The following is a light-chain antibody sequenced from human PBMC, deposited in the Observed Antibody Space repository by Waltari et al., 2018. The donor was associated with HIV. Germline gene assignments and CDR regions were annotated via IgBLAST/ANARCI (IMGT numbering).Light chain of an antibody. CDR3: AAWGDSLTSFV. CDR1: SSDVGGYNY. CDR2: DVS. V-gene: IGLV2-14*03. J-gene: IGLJ1*01. Sequence: QSALTQPASVSGSPGQSITISCTGTSSDVGGYNYVSWYQQHPGKAPKLMIYDVSNRPSGVPDRFSGSKSGTSASLAISGLRSEDEADYYCAAWGDSLTSFVFGTGTKVTVL.